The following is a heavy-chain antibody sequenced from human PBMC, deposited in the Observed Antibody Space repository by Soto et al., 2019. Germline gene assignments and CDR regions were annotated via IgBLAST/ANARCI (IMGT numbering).Heavy chain of an antibody. V-gene: IGHV3-30*18. D-gene: IGHD1-1*01. CDR3: AKSVYNWNDGFFDY. CDR2: ISYDGNNK. CDR1: GFTFSTYG. Sequence: QVQLVESGGGVVQPGRSLRLSCAASGFTFSTYGMHWVRQAPGKGLEWVAVISYDGNNKYYADSVKGRFTISRDNSKNTLYLQMSSLRAEDPAVYYCAKSVYNWNDGFFDYWGQGTLVTVSS. J-gene: IGHJ4*02.